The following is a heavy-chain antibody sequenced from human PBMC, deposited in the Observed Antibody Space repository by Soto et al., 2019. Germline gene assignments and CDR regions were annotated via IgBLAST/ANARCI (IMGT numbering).Heavy chain of an antibody. Sequence: QVQLEESGGGVVQPGRSLRLSCAASGFTFSSYGMHWVRQAPGKGLEWVAVIWYDGSNKYYADSVKGRFTISRDNSKNTLYLQINSLGAEDTAVYYCARIPQIAGACTRFGYFYLWVRGTLVTVSS. CDR2: IWYDGSNK. CDR1: GFTFSSYG. V-gene: IGHV3-33*01. D-gene: IGHD6-19*01. CDR3: ARIPQIAGACTRFGYFYL. J-gene: IGHJ2*01.